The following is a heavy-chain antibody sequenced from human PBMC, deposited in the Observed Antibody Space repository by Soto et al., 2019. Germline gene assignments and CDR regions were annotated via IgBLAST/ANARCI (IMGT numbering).Heavy chain of an antibody. Sequence: SETLSLTCSVSGASISSGYYYWGWIRQPPGKGLEWLGSVYYNGGTYDNPSLKSRVTMSVDTSKNQFSLKLTSVTATDTAIYFCARLIPRTGNWFDPWGQGTLVTVSS. D-gene: IGHD3-10*01. CDR1: GASISSGYYY. V-gene: IGHV4-39*01. CDR2: VYYNGGT. J-gene: IGHJ5*02. CDR3: ARLIPRTGNWFDP.